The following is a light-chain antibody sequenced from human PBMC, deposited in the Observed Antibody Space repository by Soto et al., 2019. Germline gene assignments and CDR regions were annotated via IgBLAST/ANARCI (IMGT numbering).Light chain of an antibody. CDR2: GAS. CDR1: QSISTN. CDR3: QQYGSSRLT. Sequence: MTQSPDTLSVSPGERVTFSCRASQSISTNLAWYQQKPGQAPRLLIYGASTRDTHIPDRFSGTGSETEFTLSVSSLQSEDFAVYYCQQYGSSRLTFGGGTKVEIK. V-gene: IGKV3-15*01. J-gene: IGKJ4*01.